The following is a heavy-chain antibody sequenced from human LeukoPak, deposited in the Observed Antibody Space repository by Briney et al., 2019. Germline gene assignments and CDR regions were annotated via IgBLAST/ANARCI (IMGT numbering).Heavy chain of an antibody. CDR3: ARDGRGT. J-gene: IGHJ5*02. D-gene: IGHD1-26*01. Sequence: HPGGSLRLSCAASGFTFSSYAMHWVRQAPGKGLEYVSAISSNGGSTYYANSVKGRFTISRDNSKNTLYLQMGSLRAEGMAVYYCARDGRGTWGQGTLVTVSS. V-gene: IGHV3-64*01. CDR2: ISSNGGST. CDR1: GFTFSSYA.